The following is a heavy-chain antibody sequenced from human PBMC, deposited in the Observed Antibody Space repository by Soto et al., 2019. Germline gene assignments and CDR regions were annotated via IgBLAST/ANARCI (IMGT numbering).Heavy chain of an antibody. V-gene: IGHV3-30-3*01. Sequence: QVQVVESGGGVVQPGGSLRLSCAASGFTFSTSAMHWVRQAPGKGLEWMAAISYGGNTEYYADSVKGRFTVSRDISESTLYLQLNGLRTEDTAVYYCVREEFEASIGHFGCWGQGTVVSVSS. J-gene: IGHJ1*01. CDR1: GFTFSTSA. CDR3: VREEFEASIGHFGC. D-gene: IGHD3-22*01. CDR2: ISYGGNTE.